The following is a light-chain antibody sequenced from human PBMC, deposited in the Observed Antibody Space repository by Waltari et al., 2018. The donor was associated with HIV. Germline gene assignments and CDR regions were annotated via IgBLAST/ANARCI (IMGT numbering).Light chain of an antibody. Sequence: QSVLTQPPSVSGAPGQKISISCAGSPSNIGAGYDVHWYRQLPGTAPELIIFGTKHRPSEVPDRFSGSKSGTSASLAITGLQAEDEADYYCQSYDNSLSGSLFGGGTKVTVL. CDR1: PSNIGAGYD. V-gene: IGLV1-40*01. CDR2: GTK. CDR3: QSYDNSLSGSL. J-gene: IGLJ2*01.